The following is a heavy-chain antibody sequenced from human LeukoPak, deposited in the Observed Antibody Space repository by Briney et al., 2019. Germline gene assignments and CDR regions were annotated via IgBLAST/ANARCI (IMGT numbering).Heavy chain of an antibody. CDR1: GGSISSGSYY. Sequence: PSETLSLTCTVSGGSISSGSYYWGWVRQPPGKGLEWIGSIYYSGSTYYNPSLKSRVTISVDTSKNQFSLKLSSVTAADTAVYYCVRPTKSYYDSSGYSGNDASDIWGQGTMVTVSS. J-gene: IGHJ3*02. CDR2: IYYSGST. V-gene: IGHV4-39*01. D-gene: IGHD3-22*01. CDR3: VRPTKSYYDSSGYSGNDASDI.